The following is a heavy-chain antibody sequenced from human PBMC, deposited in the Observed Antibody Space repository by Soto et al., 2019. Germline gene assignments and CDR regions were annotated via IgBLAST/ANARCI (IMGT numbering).Heavy chain of an antibody. D-gene: IGHD2-2*01. CDR1: GYTFTSYG. CDR2: ISAYNGNT. J-gene: IGHJ6*02. Sequence: ASVKVSCKASGYTFTSYGISWVRQAPGQGLEWMGWISAYNGNTNYAQKLQGRVTMTTDTSTSTAYMELRSLRSDDTAVYYCARDCSSTSCYSDYYGMDVWGQGTTVNVSS. CDR3: ARDCSSTSCYSDYYGMDV. V-gene: IGHV1-18*01.